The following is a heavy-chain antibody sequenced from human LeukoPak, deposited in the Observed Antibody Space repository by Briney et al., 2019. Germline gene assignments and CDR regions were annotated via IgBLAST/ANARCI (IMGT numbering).Heavy chain of an antibody. D-gene: IGHD1-26*01. CDR3: ARGEFSILGAIGAFDY. CDR2: ISTYNGNT. V-gene: IGHV1-18*01. CDR1: GYTFTNYG. Sequence: GASVKVSCKTSGYTFTNYGISWVRQAPGQGLEWMGWISTYNGNTNYGQKLQDRVTMTTDTSTSTVYMELRSLRSDDTAVYYCARGEFSILGAIGAFDYWGQGTLVTVSS. J-gene: IGHJ4*02.